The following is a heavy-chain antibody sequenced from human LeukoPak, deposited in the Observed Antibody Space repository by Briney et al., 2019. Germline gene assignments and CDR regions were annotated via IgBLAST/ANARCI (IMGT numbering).Heavy chain of an antibody. V-gene: IGHV6-1*01. CDR1: GDSVSSNSAA. J-gene: IGHJ4*02. Sequence: SQTLSLTCAISGDSVSSNSAAWNWIRQSPSRGLEWLGRTYYRSKWRNGYAVSVKSRITISPDTSKNQFSLQLNSVTPEDTSVYYCVRDLSWRFDYWGQGTLVTVSS. D-gene: IGHD2/OR15-2a*01. CDR2: TYYRSKWRN. CDR3: VRDLSWRFDY.